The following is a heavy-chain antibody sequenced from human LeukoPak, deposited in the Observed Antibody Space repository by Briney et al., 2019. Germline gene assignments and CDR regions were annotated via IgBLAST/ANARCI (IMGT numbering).Heavy chain of an antibody. CDR3: ARGTPTKGMDV. CDR1: GFTFSSYA. V-gene: IGHV3-23*01. CDR2: ISGSGGST. Sequence: QPGASLRLSCAASGFTFSSYAMSWVRQAPGKGLEWVSAISGSPGKGLEWVSAISGSGGSTYYADSVKGRFTISRDNSKNTLYLQMNSLRAEDTAVYYCARGTPTKGMDVWGKGTTVTVSS. J-gene: IGHJ6*04. D-gene: IGHD2-2*01.